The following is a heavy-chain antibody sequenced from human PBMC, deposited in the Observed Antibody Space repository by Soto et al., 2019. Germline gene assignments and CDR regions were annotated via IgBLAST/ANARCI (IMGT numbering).Heavy chain of an antibody. CDR1: GFTFSDYY. V-gene: IGHV3-11*06. CDR2: ISSSSSYT. J-gene: IGHJ5*02. CDR3: AREAYYYGSGVIRGGWFDP. Sequence: GGSLRLSCAASGFTFSDYYMSWIRQAPGKGLEWVSYISSSSSYTNYADSVKGRFTISRDNAKNSLYLQMNSLRAEDTAVYYCAREAYYYGSGVIRGGWFDPWGQGTLVTVSS. D-gene: IGHD3-10*01.